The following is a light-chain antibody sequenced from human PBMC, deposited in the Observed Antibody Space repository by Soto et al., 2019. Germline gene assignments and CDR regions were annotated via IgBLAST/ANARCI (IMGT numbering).Light chain of an antibody. J-gene: IGLJ2*01. Sequence: QSALTQPASVSGSPGQSITISCTGTTSHVGAYNYVSWYQQHPGKAPKLMIYEVSNRPSGVSNRFSGSKSGNTASLTISGLQAEDEADYYCSSYTGSSTVVFGGGTKLTVL. CDR2: EVS. V-gene: IGLV2-14*01. CDR1: TSHVGAYNY. CDR3: SSYTGSSTVV.